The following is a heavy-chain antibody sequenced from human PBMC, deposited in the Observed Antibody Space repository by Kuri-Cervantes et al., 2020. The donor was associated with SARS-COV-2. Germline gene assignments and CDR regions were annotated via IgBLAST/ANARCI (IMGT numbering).Heavy chain of an antibody. V-gene: IGHV4-30-2*01. D-gene: IGHD5-18*01. CDR1: GGSISSGGYY. CDR2: IYHSGST. J-gene: IGHJ4*02. Sequence: SETLSLTCTVSGGSISSGGYYWSWIRQPPGKGLEWIGCIYHSGSTYYNPSLKSRVTISVDRSRNQFSLKLSSVTAADTAVYYCARVGYSSGRHDYWGQGTLVTVSS. CDR3: ARVGYSSGRHDY.